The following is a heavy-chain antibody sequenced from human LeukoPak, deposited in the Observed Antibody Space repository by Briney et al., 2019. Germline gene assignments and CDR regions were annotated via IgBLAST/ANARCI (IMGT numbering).Heavy chain of an antibody. D-gene: IGHD6-13*01. J-gene: IGHJ6*03. CDR1: GGTFSSYA. CDR3: AATPSASWYSSSWYNDYYYYYYMDV. Sequence: ASVKVSCKASGGTFSSYAISWVRQVPGQGLEWMGGIIPIFGTANYAQKFQGRVTITTDESTSTAYMELSSLRSEDTAVYYCAATPSASWYSSSWYNDYYYYYYMDVWGKGTTVTVSS. CDR2: IIPIFGTA. V-gene: IGHV1-69*05.